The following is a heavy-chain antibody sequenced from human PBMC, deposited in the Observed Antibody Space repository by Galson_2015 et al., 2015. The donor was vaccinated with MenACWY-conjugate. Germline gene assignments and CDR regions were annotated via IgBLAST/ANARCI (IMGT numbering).Heavy chain of an antibody. CDR1: GYTFTSYA. J-gene: IGHJ4*02. CDR3: ARDHGDSGSFYPHFAY. Sequence: SVKVSCKASGYTFTSYAMHWVRQAPGQRLEWMGWINAGNGNTKYSQKFQGRVTITRDTSASTAYMELSSLRSEDTAVYYCARDHGDSGSFYPHFAYWGQGTLVTVSS. D-gene: IGHD1-26*01. V-gene: IGHV1-3*01. CDR2: INAGNGNT.